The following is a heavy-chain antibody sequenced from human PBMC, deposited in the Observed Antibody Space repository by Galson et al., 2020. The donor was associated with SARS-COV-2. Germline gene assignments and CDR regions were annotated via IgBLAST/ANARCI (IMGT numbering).Heavy chain of an antibody. Sequence: GESLKISCAASGFTVSRNYMSWVRQAPGKGLEWVSVIYSGDNTYYADSVKGRFTISRDNSKNTLYLQMNSLRAEDTAVYYCASTTEGGSWLTLGYYFDYWGQGTLVTVSS. CDR1: GFTVSRNY. CDR2: IYSGDNT. V-gene: IGHV3-53*01. CDR3: ASTTEGGSWLTLGYYFDY. D-gene: IGHD6-13*01. J-gene: IGHJ4*02.